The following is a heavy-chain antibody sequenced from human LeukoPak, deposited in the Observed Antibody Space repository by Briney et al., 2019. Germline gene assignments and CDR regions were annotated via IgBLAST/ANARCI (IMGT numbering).Heavy chain of an antibody. J-gene: IGHJ6*03. V-gene: IGHV4-39*07. CDR3: ARGYCSGGSCYSYYYYSYMDV. Sequence: PSETLSLTCTVSGGSISSNSYYWGWIRQPPGKGLEWIGSISYSGSTYYNPSLKSRVTISVDTSKKQFSLKLSSVTAADTAVYYCARGYCSGGSCYSYYYYSYMDVWGKGTTVTVSS. D-gene: IGHD2-15*01. CDR2: ISYSGST. CDR1: GGSISSNSYY.